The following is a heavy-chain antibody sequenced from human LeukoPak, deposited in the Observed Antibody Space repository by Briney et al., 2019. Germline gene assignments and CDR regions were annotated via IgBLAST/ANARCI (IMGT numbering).Heavy chain of an antibody. D-gene: IGHD2-15*01. CDR1: GFTFTNYA. Sequence: PGGSLRLSCAASGFTFTNYAMSWVRQAPGKGLERVSGMCGRGVSTYYADSVKGRFTISSDNSKNTLYLQMNSLRAEDTAIYYCAKDCNGGNCYIDYWGQGTLVTVAS. V-gene: IGHV3-23*01. CDR3: AKDCNGGNCYIDY. J-gene: IGHJ4*02. CDR2: MCGRGVST.